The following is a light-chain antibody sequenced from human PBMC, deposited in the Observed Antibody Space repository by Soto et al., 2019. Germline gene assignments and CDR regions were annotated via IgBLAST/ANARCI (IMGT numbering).Light chain of an antibody. V-gene: IGKV3-15*01. Sequence: IVLTQTPGTVSVSPGERATLSCRARQSVSSNLAWYQQKPGQAPRLLIYGASTRATGIPARFSGSGSGTEFTLTISSLQSEDFAVYYCQQYNNWPPWTFGQGTQVDIK. CDR3: QQYNNWPPWT. CDR2: GAS. CDR1: QSVSSN. J-gene: IGKJ1*01.